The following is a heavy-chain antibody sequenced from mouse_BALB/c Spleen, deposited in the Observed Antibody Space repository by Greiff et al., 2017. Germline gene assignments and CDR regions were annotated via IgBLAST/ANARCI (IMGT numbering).Heavy chain of an antibody. V-gene: IGHV2-9*02. Sequence: VKLVESGPGLVAPSQSLSITCTVSGFSLTSYGVHWVRQPPGKGLEWLGVIWAGGSTNYNSALMSRLSISKDNSKSQVFLKMNSLQTDDTAMYYCARERYDGYYDYAMDYWGQGTSVTVSS. CDR2: IWAGGST. J-gene: IGHJ4*01. CDR1: GFSLTSYG. CDR3: ARERYDGYYDYAMDY. D-gene: IGHD2-3*01.